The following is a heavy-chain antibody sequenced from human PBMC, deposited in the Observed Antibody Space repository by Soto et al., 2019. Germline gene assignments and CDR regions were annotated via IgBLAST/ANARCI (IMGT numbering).Heavy chain of an antibody. CDR1: GGTFSSYT. Sequence: QVQLVQSGAEVKKPGSSVKVSCKASGGTFSSYTISWVRQAPGQGLEWMGRIIPILGIANYAQKFQVRVTITADTSTSTAYMELSSLRSEDTAVYYCASLLYGDYYFDYWGQGTLVTVSS. CDR2: IIPILGIA. V-gene: IGHV1-69*02. D-gene: IGHD4-17*01. J-gene: IGHJ4*02. CDR3: ASLLYGDYYFDY.